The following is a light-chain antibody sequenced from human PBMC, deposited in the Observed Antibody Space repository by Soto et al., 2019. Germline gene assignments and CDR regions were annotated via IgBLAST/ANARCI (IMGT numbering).Light chain of an antibody. CDR2: DVS. Sequence: QSALTQPASVSGSPGQSITISCTGTSSDVGGYNYVSWYQQHPGKAPKLMIYDVSNRPSGVSNRFSGSKSGNTASLTISGFQAEDEYYYYCISYTSSSTLVVFGGGTTLTVL. CDR1: SSDVGGYNY. J-gene: IGLJ2*01. V-gene: IGLV2-14*01. CDR3: ISYTSSSTLVV.